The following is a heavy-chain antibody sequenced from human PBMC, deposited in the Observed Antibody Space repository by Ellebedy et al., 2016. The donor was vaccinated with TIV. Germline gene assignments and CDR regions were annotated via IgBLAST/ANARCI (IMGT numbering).Heavy chain of an antibody. Sequence: SETLSLTXTVSGGSISSSSYYWGWIRQPPRKGLEWIGYIYYSGSTNYNPSLKSRVTISVDTSKNQFSLKLSSVTATDTAVYYCAREGIAVAGTLMDYYGMDVWGQGTTVTVSS. CDR3: AREGIAVAGTLMDYYGMDV. CDR2: IYYSGST. CDR1: GGSISSSSYY. D-gene: IGHD6-19*01. V-gene: IGHV4-61*05. J-gene: IGHJ6*02.